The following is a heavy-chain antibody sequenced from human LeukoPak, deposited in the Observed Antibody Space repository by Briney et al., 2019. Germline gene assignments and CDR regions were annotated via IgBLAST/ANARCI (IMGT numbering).Heavy chain of an antibody. D-gene: IGHD3-10*01. CDR2: IYYSGST. CDR1: GGSISSSSYY. V-gene: IGHV4-39*07. Sequence: SETLSLTCTVSGGSISSSSYYWGWIRQPPGKGLEWIGSIYYSGSTYYNPSLKSRVTISVDTSKNQFSLKLSSVTAADTAVYYCARDQGFGEFEYWFDPWGQGTLVTVSS. J-gene: IGHJ5*02. CDR3: ARDQGFGEFEYWFDP.